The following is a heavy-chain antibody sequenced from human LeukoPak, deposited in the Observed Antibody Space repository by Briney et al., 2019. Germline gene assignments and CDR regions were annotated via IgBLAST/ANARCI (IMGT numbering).Heavy chain of an antibody. CDR3: AKDRYSSGWYSDFDY. Sequence: GGSLRLSCAASGSTFSSYGMHWVRQAPGKGLEWVAVISDDGSNKYYGDSVKGRFTISRDNSKNTVYLQMNSLRAEDTAVYYCAKDRYSSGWYSDFDYWGQGTLVTVSS. D-gene: IGHD6-19*01. CDR1: GSTFSSYG. CDR2: ISDDGSNK. V-gene: IGHV3-30*18. J-gene: IGHJ4*02.